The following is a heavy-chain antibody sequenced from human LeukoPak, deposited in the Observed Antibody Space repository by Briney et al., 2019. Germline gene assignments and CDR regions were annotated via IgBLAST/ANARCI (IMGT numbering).Heavy chain of an antibody. Sequence: SXTLSLTCTVSGGSISSYYWSWIRQPPGKGLEWIGYIYYSGSTNYNPSLKSRVTISVDTSKNQFSLKLSSVTAADTAVYYCARDSDYYDSSGYYDYWGQGTLVTVSS. CDR2: IYYSGST. CDR1: GGSISSYY. D-gene: IGHD3-22*01. CDR3: ARDSDYYDSSGYYDY. J-gene: IGHJ4*02. V-gene: IGHV4-59*01.